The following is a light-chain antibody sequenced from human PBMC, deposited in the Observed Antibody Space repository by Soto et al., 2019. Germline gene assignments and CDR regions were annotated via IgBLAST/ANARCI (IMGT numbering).Light chain of an antibody. CDR1: QGISSY. CDR2: AAS. J-gene: IGKJ4*02. CDR3: QQLESDPSA. Sequence: QLTMSPSFLSAVLGESVNLGCRASQGISSYLAWYQQKPGKAPKLLIYAASTLQSGVPSRFSGSGSGTEFTLTICSLQPEDFTTYYWQQLESDPSACGGGTKVDIK. V-gene: IGKV1-9*01.